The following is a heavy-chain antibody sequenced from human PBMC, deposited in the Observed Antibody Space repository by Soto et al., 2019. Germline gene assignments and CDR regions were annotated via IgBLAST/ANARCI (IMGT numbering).Heavy chain of an antibody. CDR2: ISAYNGNT. V-gene: IGHV1-18*01. CDR3: ARVLRYFDWSSVGGYFDY. D-gene: IGHD3-9*01. Sequence: ASVKVSGKASGYTSTSYGISWVLQAPGQGLEWMGWISAYNGNTNYAQKLQGRVTMTTDTSTSTAYMELRSLRSDDTAVYYCARVLRYFDWSSVGGYFDYWGQGTLVTVSS. J-gene: IGHJ4*02. CDR1: GYTSTSYG.